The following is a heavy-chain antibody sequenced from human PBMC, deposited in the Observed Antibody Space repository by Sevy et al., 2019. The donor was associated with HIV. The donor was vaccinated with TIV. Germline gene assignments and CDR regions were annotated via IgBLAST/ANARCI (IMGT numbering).Heavy chain of an antibody. CDR2: IYPGDSDT. CDR1: GYSFTSYW. J-gene: IGHJ6*01. CDR3: ARLGGITGTKRYYYYYYGMDV. Sequence: GESLKISCKGSGYSFTSYWIGWVRQMPGKGLEWMGIIYPGDSDTRYSPSFQGQVTTSADKSISTAYLQWRSLKASDTAMYYCARLGGITGTKRYYYYYYGMDVWGQGTTVTVSS. D-gene: IGHD1-20*01. V-gene: IGHV5-51*01.